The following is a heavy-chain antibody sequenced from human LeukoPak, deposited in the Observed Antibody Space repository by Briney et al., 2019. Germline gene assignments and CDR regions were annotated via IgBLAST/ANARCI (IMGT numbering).Heavy chain of an antibody. Sequence: SETLSLTCTVSGGSISSNNYYWGWIRQPPGKGLEWIGSIYYSGSTYYNPSLKSRVTISVDTSKNQFSLKLSSVTAADTAVYYCARVRRMVRGVIPYDYWGQGTLVTVSS. CDR2: IYYSGST. J-gene: IGHJ4*02. V-gene: IGHV4-39*07. D-gene: IGHD3-10*01. CDR1: GGSISSNNYY. CDR3: ARVRRMVRGVIPYDY.